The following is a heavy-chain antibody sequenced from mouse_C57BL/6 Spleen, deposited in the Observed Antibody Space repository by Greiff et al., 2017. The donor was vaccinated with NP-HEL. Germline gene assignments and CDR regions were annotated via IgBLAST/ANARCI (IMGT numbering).Heavy chain of an antibody. CDR3: AGGGGREGAMDY. D-gene: IGHD3-3*01. CDR1: GYAFSSSW. V-gene: IGHV1-82*01. Sequence: QVQLQQSGPELVKPGASVKISCKASGYAFSSSWMNWVKQRPGKGLEWIGRIYPGDGDTNYNGKFKGKATLTADNSSSTAYMQRSSLTSGDSAVYFCAGGGGREGAMDYWGQGTSVTVSS. J-gene: IGHJ4*01. CDR2: IYPGDGDT.